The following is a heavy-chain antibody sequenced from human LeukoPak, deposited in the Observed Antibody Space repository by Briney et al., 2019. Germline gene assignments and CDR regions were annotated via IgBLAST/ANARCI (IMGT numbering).Heavy chain of an antibody. CDR2: IYRSGSN. CDR1: NGSISGYY. V-gene: IGHV4-4*09. Sequence: WETLSLTCPVSNGSISGYYWSWVRQPPGQTLGWIGYIYRSGSNNYNPSLQSRVTMSVDTTMNQFSMRLSSVTAADTAIYYCAKFTYATRPSDVWGKGTTVTVSS. J-gene: IGHJ6*04. CDR3: AKFTYATRPSDV. D-gene: IGHD3-16*01.